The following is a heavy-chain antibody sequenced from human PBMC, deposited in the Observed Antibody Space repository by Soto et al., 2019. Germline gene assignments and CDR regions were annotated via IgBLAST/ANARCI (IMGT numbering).Heavy chain of an antibody. V-gene: IGHV4-30-4*01. J-gene: IGHJ4*02. CDR2: IYYSGST. Sequence: QVQLQESGPGLVKPSQTLSLTCTVSGGSISSGDYYWSWIRQPPGKGLEWIGYIYYSGSTYYNPSLNSPGTTSVDTSKNQFSLKLSSVTAADTAVYYCARMGAHWDTYYFDYWGQGTLVTVSS. D-gene: IGHD1-26*01. CDR1: GGSISSGDYY. CDR3: ARMGAHWDTYYFDY.